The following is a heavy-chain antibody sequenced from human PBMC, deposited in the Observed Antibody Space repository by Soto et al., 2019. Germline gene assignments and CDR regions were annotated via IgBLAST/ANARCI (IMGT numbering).Heavy chain of an antibody. CDR3: ARVPDLPPALVN. J-gene: IGHJ4*02. CDR2: IVPILGVA. D-gene: IGHD5-18*01. CDR1: GDTFNSNA. Sequence: QVQLVQSGAEVKKPGSSVKVSCKTSGDTFNSNAISWVRQAPGQGLEWMGRIVPILGVADYAQKFQGRVTLTADNSTSTVYMDLSSLRSEDTALYYCARVPDLPPALVNWGQGTLVTVSS. V-gene: IGHV1-69*04.